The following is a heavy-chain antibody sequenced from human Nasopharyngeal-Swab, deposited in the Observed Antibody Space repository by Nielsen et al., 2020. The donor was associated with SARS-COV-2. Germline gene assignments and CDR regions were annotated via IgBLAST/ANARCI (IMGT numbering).Heavy chain of an antibody. V-gene: IGHV3-23*01. CDR1: GFTFSTYA. J-gene: IGHJ4*02. D-gene: IGHD1-1*01. Sequence: GESLKISCAASGFTFSTYAMSWVRQAPGKGLEWVSSITKNDDATYYADTVKGRFTISRDTSKNTLYLQMNSLRAEDTAVYYCASELRPNDYWGQGTLVTVSS. CDR2: ITKNDDAT. CDR3: ASELRPNDY.